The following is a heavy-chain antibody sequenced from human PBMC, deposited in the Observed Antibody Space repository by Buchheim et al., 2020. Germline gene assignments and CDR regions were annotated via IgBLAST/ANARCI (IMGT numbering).Heavy chain of an antibody. Sequence: EVQLLESGGGLVQPGGSLRLSCAASGFTFSSYAMSWVRQAPGKGLEWVSAISGSGGSTYYADSVKGRFTISRDNSKNTLYLQRNSLRAEDTAVYYCAKVWPAAIKSHYYYGMDVWGQGTT. D-gene: IGHD2-2*02. CDR3: AKVWPAAIKSHYYYGMDV. CDR2: ISGSGGST. J-gene: IGHJ6*02. V-gene: IGHV3-23*01. CDR1: GFTFSSYA.